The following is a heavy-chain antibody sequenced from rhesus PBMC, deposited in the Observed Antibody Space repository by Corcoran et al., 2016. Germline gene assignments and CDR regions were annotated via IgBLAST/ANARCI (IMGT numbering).Heavy chain of an antibody. CDR3: ASPGYSGYSYLDY. Sequence: EVQLVESGGGLAKPGRSLRLSCAASVFTFCSSSIPWVPPAPAKGLECVLDLSSGASKYYADSGQGRFTIYRDNSKNTLSLQMNSLGAEDTAVYYCASPGYSGYSYLDYWGQGVLVTVSS. CDR2: LSSGASK. CDR1: VFTFCSSS. J-gene: IGHJ4*01. V-gene: IGHV3-103*01. D-gene: IGHD5-30*01.